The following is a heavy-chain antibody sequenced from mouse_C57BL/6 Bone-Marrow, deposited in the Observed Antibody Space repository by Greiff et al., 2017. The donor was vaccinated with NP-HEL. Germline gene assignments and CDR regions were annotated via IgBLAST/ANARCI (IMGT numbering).Heavy chain of an antibody. CDR1: GYTFTSYG. CDR3: ARSFYYYGSSYWYFDV. D-gene: IGHD1-1*01. V-gene: IGHV1-81*01. Sequence: VQLQQSGAELARPGASVKLSCKASGYTFTSYGISWVKQRTGQGLEWIGENYPRSGNTYYNEKFKGKATLTADKSSSTAYMELRSLTSEDSAVYFCARSFYYYGSSYWYFDVWGTGTTVTVSS. J-gene: IGHJ1*03. CDR2: NYPRSGNT.